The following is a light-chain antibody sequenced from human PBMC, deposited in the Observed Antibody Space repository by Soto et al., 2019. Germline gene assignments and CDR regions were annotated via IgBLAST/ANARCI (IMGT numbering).Light chain of an antibody. CDR1: QTVSRN. Sequence: EIVLTQSPATLSVSPWERATLSCRASQTVSRNLAWYQQRPGQAPRLLIYDISNRAAGVPDRFSGSGSGTDFTLTISRLEPEDFAVYYCQQYGSSPRTFGQGTKVDIK. V-gene: IGKV3-20*01. CDR3: QQYGSSPRT. CDR2: DIS. J-gene: IGKJ1*01.